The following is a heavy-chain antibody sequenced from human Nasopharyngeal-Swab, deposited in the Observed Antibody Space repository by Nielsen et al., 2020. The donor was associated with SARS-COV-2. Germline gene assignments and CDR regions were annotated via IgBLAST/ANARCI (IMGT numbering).Heavy chain of an antibody. CDR3: ATLGRSGPDYDILTGYSQGDYYYYYGMDV. Sequence: WVRQAPGQGLEWMGWINTNTGNPTYAQGFTGRFVFSLDTSVSTAYLQISSLKAEDTAVYYCATLGRSGPDYDILTGYSQGDYYYYYGMDVWGQGTTVTVSS. V-gene: IGHV7-4-1*02. CDR2: INTNTGNP. J-gene: IGHJ6*02. D-gene: IGHD3-9*01.